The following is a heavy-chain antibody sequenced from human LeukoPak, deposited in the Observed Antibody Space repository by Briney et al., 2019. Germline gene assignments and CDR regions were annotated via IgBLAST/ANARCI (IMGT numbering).Heavy chain of an antibody. CDR2: IDPSDSYT. V-gene: IGHV5-10-1*01. CDR3: ARLRTVTKGWKRAYYFDY. CDR1: GYSFTSYW. Sequence: GESLQISCKGSGYSFTSYWISWVRQMPGKGLEWMGRIDPSDSYTNYSPSFQGHVTISADKSISTAYLQWSSLKASDTAMYYCARLRTVTKGWKRAYYFDYWGQGTLVTVSS. J-gene: IGHJ4*02. D-gene: IGHD4-17*01.